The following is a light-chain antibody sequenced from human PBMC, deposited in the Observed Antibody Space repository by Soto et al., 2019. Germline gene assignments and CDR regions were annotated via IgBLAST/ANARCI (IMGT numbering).Light chain of an antibody. V-gene: IGKV4-1*01. Sequence: IVFTHSADSLCVSLCDMATIICKYIRSVLYTPNNKNYLGWYQQKPGQPPKLLIYWAHLRQPGVPDRFSGSGSGTEFTLTISGLQAEDVGVYFCQQYSSTSLTFGAGTKVDI. CDR3: QQYSSTSLT. CDR2: WAH. CDR1: RSVLYTPNNKNY. J-gene: IGKJ4*01.